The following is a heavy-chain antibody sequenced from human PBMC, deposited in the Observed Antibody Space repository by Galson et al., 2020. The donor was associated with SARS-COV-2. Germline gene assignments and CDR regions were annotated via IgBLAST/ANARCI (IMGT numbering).Heavy chain of an antibody. CDR2: MNPNSGNT. D-gene: IGHD3-22*01. CDR1: GYTFTSYD. V-gene: IGHV1-8*01. J-gene: IGHJ5*02. Sequence: GESLKISCKASGYTFTSYDINWVRQATGQGLEWMGWMNPNSGNTGYAQKFQGRVTMTRNTSISTAYMELSSLRSEDTAVYYCARGGSYDYYDSSGYVSWFDPWGQGTLVTVSS. CDR3: ARGGSYDYYDSSGYVSWFDP.